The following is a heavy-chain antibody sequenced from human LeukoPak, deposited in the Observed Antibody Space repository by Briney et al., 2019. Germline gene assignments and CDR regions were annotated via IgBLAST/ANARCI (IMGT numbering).Heavy chain of an antibody. CDR2: IYYSGST. Sequence: PSETLSLTCTVSGGSVSSGSYYWTWIRQPPGKGLEWIGYIYYSGSTNYNPSLKSRVTISVDTSKSQFSLKLSSVTTEDTAVYFCARRSTRPERSDYWGQGILVTVSS. J-gene: IGHJ4*02. V-gene: IGHV4-61*01. CDR3: ARRSTRPERSDY. CDR1: GGSVSSGSYY.